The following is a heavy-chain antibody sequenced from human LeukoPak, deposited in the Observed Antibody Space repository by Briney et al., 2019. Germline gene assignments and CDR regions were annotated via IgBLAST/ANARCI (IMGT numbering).Heavy chain of an antibody. D-gene: IGHD5-12*01. CDR3: VRRLDTIEFDP. Sequence: SETLSLTCTVSGGSISSYYWSWIRQPPGKGLEWIGYIFYSGSTNYNPSLKSRVTISVDTSKNQFSLKLTSVTAEDTAVYYCVRRLDTIEFDPWGQGTLVTVSS. CDR1: GGSISSYY. J-gene: IGHJ5*02. CDR2: IFYSGST. V-gene: IGHV4-59*01.